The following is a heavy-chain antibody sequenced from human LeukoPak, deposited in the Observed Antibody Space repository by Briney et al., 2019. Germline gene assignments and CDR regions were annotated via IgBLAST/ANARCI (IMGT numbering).Heavy chain of an antibody. Sequence: PSETLSLTCDVSGDSMNSHYWSWTRRPPGKGLECVGYIHSSGRTNQNPSLKSRVTLSVDTSKNQFSLTLNSVTAADTAVYYCARAVLMETTMFIGDWGQGTLVTVSS. D-gene: IGHD3-10*02. CDR2: IHSSGRT. CDR1: GDSMNSHY. J-gene: IGHJ4*02. CDR3: ARAVLMETTMFIGD. V-gene: IGHV4-59*11.